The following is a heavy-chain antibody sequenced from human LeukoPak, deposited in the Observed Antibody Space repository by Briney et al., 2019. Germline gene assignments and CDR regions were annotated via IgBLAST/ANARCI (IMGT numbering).Heavy chain of an antibody. V-gene: IGHV4-4*02. J-gene: IGHJ3*02. D-gene: IGHD3-22*01. CDR2: IYYSGST. CDR1: GGSISSSNW. CDR3: AREAIYYYDSSGYYSDAFDI. Sequence: PSGTLSLTCAVSGGSISSSNWWSWVRQHPGKGLEWIGYIYYSGSTYYNPSLKSRVTISVDTSKNQFSLKLSSVTAADTAVYYCAREAIYYYDSSGYYSDAFDIWGQGTMVTVSS.